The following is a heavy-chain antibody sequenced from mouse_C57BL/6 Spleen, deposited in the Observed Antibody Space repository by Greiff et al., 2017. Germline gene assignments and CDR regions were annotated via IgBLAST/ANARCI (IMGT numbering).Heavy chain of an antibody. CDR3: ARLPHYYAMDY. CDR2: INPSNGGT. Sequence: QVQLQQPGTELVQPGASVKLSCTASGYTFTSYWMHWVKQRPGQGLEWIGNINPSNGGTNYNDKFKIKATLTVDKSSSTAYMQLSSLTSEDSAVYYCARLPHYYAMDYWGQGTSVTVSS. J-gene: IGHJ4*01. CDR1: GYTFTSYW. V-gene: IGHV1-53*01.